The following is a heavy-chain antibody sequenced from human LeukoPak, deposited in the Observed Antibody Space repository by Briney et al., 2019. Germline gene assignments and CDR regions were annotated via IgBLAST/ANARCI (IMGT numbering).Heavy chain of an antibody. D-gene: IGHD6-6*01. Sequence: AASVKVSCKVSGYTLTELSMHWVRQAPGKGLEWMGGFDPEDGETIYAQKFQGRVTMTEDTSTDTAYMELSSLRSEDTAVYYCATVQTRAARPDYWGQGTLVTVSS. J-gene: IGHJ4*02. CDR1: GYTLTELS. CDR3: ATVQTRAARPDY. CDR2: FDPEDGET. V-gene: IGHV1-24*01.